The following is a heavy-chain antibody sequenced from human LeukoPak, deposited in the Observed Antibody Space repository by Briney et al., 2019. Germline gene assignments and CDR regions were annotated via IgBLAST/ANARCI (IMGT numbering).Heavy chain of an antibody. Sequence: PSETLSLTCTVSGGSISSGGYYWSWIRQPPGKGLEWIGYIYHSGSTYYNPSLKSRVTISVDTSKNQFSLKLSSVTAADTAVYYCAREIAGTVALGYWGQGTLVTVSS. CDR3: AREIAGTVALGY. CDR2: IYHSGST. D-gene: IGHD1-14*01. J-gene: IGHJ4*02. V-gene: IGHV4-30-2*01. CDR1: GGSISSGGYY.